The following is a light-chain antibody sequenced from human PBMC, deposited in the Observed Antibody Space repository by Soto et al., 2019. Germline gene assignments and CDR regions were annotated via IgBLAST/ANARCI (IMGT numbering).Light chain of an antibody. CDR2: GNS. V-gene: IGLV1-40*01. CDR3: QSYDSSLSHWL. CDR1: SSNIGAGYD. J-gene: IGLJ3*02. Sequence: QSALTQPPSVSGAPGQRVTISCSGTSSNIGAGYDVHWYQQLPGTAPKLLIYGNSNRLSGVPDRFSGSKSGTSASLAITGLQAEDEPDYYCQSYDSSLSHWLFGGGTKLTVL.